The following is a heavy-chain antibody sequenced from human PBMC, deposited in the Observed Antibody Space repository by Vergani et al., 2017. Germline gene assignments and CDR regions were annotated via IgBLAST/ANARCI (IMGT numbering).Heavy chain of an antibody. Sequence: EVQLVQSGAEVKKPGESLKISCKGSGYSFTSYWIGWVRQMPGKGLEWMGIIYPGDSDTRYSPSFQGQVTISADKSISTAYLQWSSLKASDTAMYYCARHLRQRCWEWLPFDYWGQGTLVTVSS. D-gene: IGHD3-3*01. CDR2: IYPGDSDT. V-gene: IGHV5-51*01. CDR3: ARHLRQRCWEWLPFDY. J-gene: IGHJ4*02. CDR1: GYSFTSYW.